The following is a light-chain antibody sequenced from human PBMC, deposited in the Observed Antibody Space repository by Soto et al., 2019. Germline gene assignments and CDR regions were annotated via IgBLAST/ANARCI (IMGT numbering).Light chain of an antibody. Sequence: EIVLTQSPATLSLSPGERATLSCRASQSISSHLAWYQQKPGQAPRLLIYGASNRATGIPARFSGRGSGIDFTLTISSLEPEDFAVYYCQQRINWPLTFGGGTKVEIK. CDR2: GAS. V-gene: IGKV3-11*01. CDR1: QSISSH. J-gene: IGKJ4*01. CDR3: QQRINWPLT.